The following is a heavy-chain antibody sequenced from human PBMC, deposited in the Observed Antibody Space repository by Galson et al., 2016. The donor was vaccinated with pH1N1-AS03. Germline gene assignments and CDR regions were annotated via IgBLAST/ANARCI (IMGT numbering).Heavy chain of an antibody. CDR3: ARHRGFDKNDAFDM. J-gene: IGHJ3*02. V-gene: IGHV4-39*07. CDR1: GASINSGFDY. D-gene: IGHD3-10*01. CDR2: IYYTAST. Sequence: ETLSLTCTVSGASINSGFDYWGWIRQPPGQGLEWIGSIYYTASTYYNPSLKSRVTMSVDTSNNQFSLRVSSVTAADTAVYYCARHRGFDKNDAFDMWGQGTMVIVSS.